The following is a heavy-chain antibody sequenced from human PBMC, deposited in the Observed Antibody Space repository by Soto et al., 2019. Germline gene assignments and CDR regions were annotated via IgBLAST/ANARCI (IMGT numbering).Heavy chain of an antibody. CDR3: ARAPAGPSPRWDV. CDR1: GGSIISGDYS. J-gene: IGHJ6*02. Sequence: SETLSLTCTVSGGSIISGDYSWSWIRQPPGKGLEWIGYMYGAGLTYYNPSLKSRVTISVDKSKNQFSLNLSSVTAADTALYYCARAPAGPSPRWDVWGQGTTVTVSS. D-gene: IGHD3-10*01. V-gene: IGHV4-30-2*01. CDR2: MYGAGLT.